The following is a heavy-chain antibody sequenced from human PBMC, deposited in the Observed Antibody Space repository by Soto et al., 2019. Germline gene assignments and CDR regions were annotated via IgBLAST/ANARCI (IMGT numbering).Heavy chain of an antibody. CDR3: ARDLGYFISTCCHPMFTFYF. CDR2: IYHSGST. V-gene: IGHV4-4*02. Sequence: KASETLSLTCAVSGGSISSSNWWSWFRQPPGKGLEWIGEIYHSGSTNYNPSLKSRVTISVDKSKNQFSPKLSSVTAADTAVYYCARDLGYFISTCCHPMFTFYFCGQGTLVIVSS. D-gene: IGHD2-2*01. CDR1: GGSISSSNW. J-gene: IGHJ4*02.